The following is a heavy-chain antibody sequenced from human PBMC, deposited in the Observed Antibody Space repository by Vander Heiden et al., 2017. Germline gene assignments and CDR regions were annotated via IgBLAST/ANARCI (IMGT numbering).Heavy chain of an antibody. D-gene: IGHD3-3*01. CDR2: IYSGGST. V-gene: IGHV3-53*01. Sequence: EVQLVESGGGLIQPGGSLRLSCAASGFTVSSHYMSWVRQAPGKGLEWVSVIYSGGSTYYADSVKGRFTISRDNSKNTLYLQMNSLRAEDTAVYYCARALLDFWSGYYKNYYYYGMDVWGQGTTVTVSS. CDR1: GFTVSSHY. CDR3: ARALLDFWSGYYKNYYYYGMDV. J-gene: IGHJ6*02.